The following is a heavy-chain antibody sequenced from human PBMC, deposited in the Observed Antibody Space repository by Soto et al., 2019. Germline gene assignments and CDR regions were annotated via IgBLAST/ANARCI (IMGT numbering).Heavy chain of an antibody. CDR3: ARRSGGSGSYYNIDFDY. V-gene: IGHV5-51*01. Sequence: GESLKISCKGSGYSFTSYWIGWVRQMPGKGLEWMGIIYPGDSDTRYSPSFQGQVTISADKSISTAYLQWSSLKASDTAMYYCARRSGGSGSYYNIDFDYSGQATLVSVSS. CDR1: GYSFTSYW. CDR2: IYPGDSDT. J-gene: IGHJ4*02. D-gene: IGHD3-10*01.